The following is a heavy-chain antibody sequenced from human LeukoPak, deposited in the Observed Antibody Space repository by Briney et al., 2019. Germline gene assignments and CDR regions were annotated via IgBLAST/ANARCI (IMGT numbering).Heavy chain of an antibody. CDR1: GGSISSYY. Sequence: SETLSFTCTVSGGSISSYYWSWIRQPAGKGLEWIGRIYTSGSTNYNPSLKSRVTMSVDTSKNQFSLKLSSVTAADTAVYYCARGVDTAMANYYYYMDVWGKGTTVTVSS. D-gene: IGHD5-18*01. V-gene: IGHV4-4*07. J-gene: IGHJ6*03. CDR2: IYTSGST. CDR3: ARGVDTAMANYYYYMDV.